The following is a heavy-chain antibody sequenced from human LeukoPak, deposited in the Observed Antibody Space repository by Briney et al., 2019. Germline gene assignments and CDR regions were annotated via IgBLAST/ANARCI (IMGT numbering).Heavy chain of an antibody. J-gene: IGHJ5*02. V-gene: IGHV4-34*01. Sequence: SETLSLTCAVYGGSFSGYYWSWIRQPPGKGLEWIGEINHSGSTNYNPSLKSRVTISVDTSKNQFSLKLSSVTAADTAAYYCARRGSSWAKNWFDPWGQGTLVTVSS. CDR1: GGSFSGYY. D-gene: IGHD6-13*01. CDR3: ARRGSSWAKNWFDP. CDR2: INHSGST.